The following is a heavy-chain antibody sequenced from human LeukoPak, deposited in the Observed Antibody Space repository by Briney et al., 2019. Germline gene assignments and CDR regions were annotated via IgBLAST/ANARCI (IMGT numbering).Heavy chain of an antibody. J-gene: IGHJ4*02. CDR2: TYYRSKWYN. Sequence: SQTLSLTCAISGDSVSSNSAAWNWIRQTPSRGLEWLGRTYYRSKWYNDYAVSVKSRITINPDTSKNQFSLQLNSVTPEDTAVYYCARGSSSWYGSLDYWGQGTLATVSS. V-gene: IGHV6-1*01. D-gene: IGHD6-13*01. CDR1: GDSVSSNSAA. CDR3: ARGSSSWYGSLDY.